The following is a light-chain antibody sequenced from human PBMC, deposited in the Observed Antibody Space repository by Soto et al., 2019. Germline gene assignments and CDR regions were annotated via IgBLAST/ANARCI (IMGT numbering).Light chain of an antibody. CDR2: DNR. Sequence: SYELTQPPSVSVAPGQTASISCGGNNIGIKDVYWYQQQPGQAPVLVIYDNRDRPSGIPERFSGSNSENTATLTISRVEAGDEADYYCQVWDTSSDHPVFGGGTKVTVL. V-gene: IGLV3-21*01. CDR1: NIGIKD. J-gene: IGLJ2*01. CDR3: QVWDTSSDHPV.